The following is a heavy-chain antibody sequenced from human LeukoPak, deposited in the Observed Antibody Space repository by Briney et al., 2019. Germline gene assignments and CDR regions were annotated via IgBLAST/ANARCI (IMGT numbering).Heavy chain of an antibody. CDR1: GGTFSSYA. Sequence: ASVKVSCKTSGGTFSSYAINWVRQATAQGLEWMGWMNPNIGSTGYAQKFQGRVTMTRNTSISTAYMELSSLRSEDTAVYYCARAPGYYDFWSGYYKDYYYYYGMDVWGQGTTVTVSS. J-gene: IGHJ6*02. D-gene: IGHD3-3*01. V-gene: IGHV1-8*02. CDR3: ARAPGYYDFWSGYYKDYYYYYGMDV. CDR2: MNPNIGST.